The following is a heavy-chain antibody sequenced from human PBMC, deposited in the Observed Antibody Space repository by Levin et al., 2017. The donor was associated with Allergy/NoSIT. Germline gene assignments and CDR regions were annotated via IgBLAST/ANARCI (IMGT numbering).Heavy chain of an antibody. CDR3: ARAFIVGATSGGDY. D-gene: IGHD1-26*01. CDR1: GFTFSSYW. J-gene: IGHJ4*02. V-gene: IGHV3-74*01. Sequence: ASVKVSCAASGFTFSSYWMHWVRQAPGKGLVWVSRINSDGSNKNYADSVKGRFTISRDNAKNTLYLQMNSLRAEDTAVYYCARAFIVGATSGGDYWGQGILVTVSS. CDR2: INSDGSNK.